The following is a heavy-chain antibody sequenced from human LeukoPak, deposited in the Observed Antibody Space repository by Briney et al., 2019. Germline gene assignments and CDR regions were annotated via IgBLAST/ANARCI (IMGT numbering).Heavy chain of an antibody. D-gene: IGHD3-10*01. CDR3: ARAYYHGSGSYYFFDY. CDR2: IIPFFGTT. Sequence: ASVKVSCKTSGSTFSNYAFGWVRQAPGQGLEWMGSIIPFFGTTDYAQKLQGRDTITADKSTNTAYMELSSLRSEDTAVYYCARAYYHGSGSYYFFDYWGQGTLVTVSS. J-gene: IGHJ4*02. V-gene: IGHV1-69*06. CDR1: GSTFSNYA.